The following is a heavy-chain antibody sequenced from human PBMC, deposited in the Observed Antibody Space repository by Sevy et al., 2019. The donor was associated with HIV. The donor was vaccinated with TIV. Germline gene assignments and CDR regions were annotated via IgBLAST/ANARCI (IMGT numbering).Heavy chain of an antibody. J-gene: IGHJ4*02. CDR2: FDPEDGET. CDR1: GYTLTELS. D-gene: IGHD3-22*01. V-gene: IGHV1-24*01. Sequence: ASVKVSCKVTGYTLTELSLYWVRQTSVKGLEWMGSFDPEDGETIYAQKFQGRITMTEDTSTDTAYMELSSLRSEDTAVYYCATTKDYYDNSGYPFDSWGQGTLVTVSS. CDR3: ATTKDYYDNSGYPFDS.